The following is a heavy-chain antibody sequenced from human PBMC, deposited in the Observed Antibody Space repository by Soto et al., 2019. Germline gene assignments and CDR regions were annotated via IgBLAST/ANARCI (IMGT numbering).Heavy chain of an antibody. D-gene: IGHD3-10*01. CDR1: GFTFSSYG. V-gene: IGHV3-30*18. CDR2: ISSDGSNK. CDR3: AKVRADYYYGSGPFDY. Sequence: QVQLVESGGGVAQPGRSLRLSCAASGFTFSSYGMHWVRQAPGKGLEWVALISSDGSNKYYADSVKGRFTISRDNSKNTLYLQMNTLRAEDTAVYYCAKVRADYYYGSGPFDYWGQGTLVTVSS. J-gene: IGHJ4*02.